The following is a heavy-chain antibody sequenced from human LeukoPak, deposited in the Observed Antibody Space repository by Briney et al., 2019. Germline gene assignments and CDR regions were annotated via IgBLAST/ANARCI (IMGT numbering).Heavy chain of an antibody. V-gene: IGHV3-30*03. CDR2: IPYDGSKK. CDR3: ARDGRRIAVAGTSRIED. Sequence: GGSLRLSCAASGFSFSNYGMHWVRQAPGKGLEWMGVIPYDGSKKYYADSVKGRFTISRDNSKSTLYLQMNSLRAEDTAVYYCARDGRRIAVAGTSRIEDWGQGTLVTVSS. D-gene: IGHD6-19*01. J-gene: IGHJ4*02. CDR1: GFSFSNYG.